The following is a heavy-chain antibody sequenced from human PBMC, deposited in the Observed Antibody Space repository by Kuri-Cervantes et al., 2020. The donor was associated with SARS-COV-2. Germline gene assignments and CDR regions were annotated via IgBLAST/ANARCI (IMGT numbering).Heavy chain of an antibody. V-gene: IGHV3-33*01. D-gene: IGHD6-13*01. Sequence: GGSLRLSCAASGFTFSSYGMHWVRQAPGKGLEWVAVIWYDGSNKYYAGSVKGRFTISRDNSRNFLYQQMNSLRPEDMAVYYCVRHKAAAGIVAPDWGQGTLVTVSS. J-gene: IGHJ4*02. CDR1: GFTFSSYG. CDR2: IWYDGSNK. CDR3: VRHKAAAGIVAPD.